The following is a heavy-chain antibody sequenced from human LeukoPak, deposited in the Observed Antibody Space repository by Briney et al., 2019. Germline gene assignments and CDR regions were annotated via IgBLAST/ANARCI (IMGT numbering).Heavy chain of an antibody. CDR2: IDQSGST. Sequence: SETLSLTCTVSGYSISSGYYWGCIRQPPGKGLEWIGSIDQSGSTYYNPSLKSRVTISVDTSKNQFSLKLSSVTAADTAVYYCAGRRLGGLFDYWGQGTLVTVSS. D-gene: IGHD3-10*01. CDR3: AGRRLGGLFDY. V-gene: IGHV4-38-2*02. CDR1: GYSISSGYY. J-gene: IGHJ4*02.